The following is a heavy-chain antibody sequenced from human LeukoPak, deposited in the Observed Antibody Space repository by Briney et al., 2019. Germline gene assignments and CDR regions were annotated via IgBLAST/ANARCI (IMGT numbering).Heavy chain of an antibody. V-gene: IGHV3-21*01. D-gene: IGHD6-19*01. CDR2: ISSSSSYI. CDR3: ARESGSASFDY. Sequence: GGSLRLSCAASGFTFSSYSINWVRQAPGKGLEWVSSISSSSSYIYYADSVKGRFTISRDNAKNSLYLQMNSLGAEDTAVYYCARESGSASFDYWGQGTLVTVSS. J-gene: IGHJ4*02. CDR1: GFTFSSYS.